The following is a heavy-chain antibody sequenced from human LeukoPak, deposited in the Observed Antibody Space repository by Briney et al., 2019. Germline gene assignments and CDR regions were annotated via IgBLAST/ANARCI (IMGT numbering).Heavy chain of an antibody. V-gene: IGHV4-39*01. CDR2: INYSGST. CDR1: GGSISSRNXI. J-gene: IGHJ4*02. Sequence: SETLSLTCTVSGGSISSRNXIXXXXXXXXXXXXXXXXSINYSGSTYYNPSLKSRVSISLDTSKNQFSLRLSSVTAADSAVYHCARHGGSVVIVPFDYWGQGTLVTVSS. CDR3: ARHGGSVVIVPFDY. D-gene: IGHD3-16*01.